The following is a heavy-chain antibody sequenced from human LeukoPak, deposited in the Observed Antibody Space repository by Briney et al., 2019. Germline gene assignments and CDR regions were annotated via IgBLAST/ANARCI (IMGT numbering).Heavy chain of an antibody. J-gene: IGHJ4*02. CDR1: GYTSTSYD. Sequence: HWASVKVSCKASGYTSTSYDINWVRQATGQGLEWMGWMNPNSGNTGYAQKFQGRVTMTRNTSISTAYMELSSLRSEDTAVYYCARGRPNCSGGSCYSDYWGQGTLVTVSS. CDR3: ARGRPNCSGGSCYSDY. D-gene: IGHD2-15*01. CDR2: MNPNSGNT. V-gene: IGHV1-8*01.